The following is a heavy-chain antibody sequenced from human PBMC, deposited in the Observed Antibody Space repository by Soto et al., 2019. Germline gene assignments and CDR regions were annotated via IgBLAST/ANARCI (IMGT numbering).Heavy chain of an antibody. V-gene: IGHV4-34*01. D-gene: IGHD3-10*01. Sequence: SETLSLTCAVYGGSFSGYYWSWIRQPPGKGLEWIGEINHSGSTNYNPSLKSRVTISVDTSKNQFSLKLSSVTAADTAVYYCARGLGGPWGQGTLVTISS. CDR2: INHSGST. J-gene: IGHJ5*02. CDR1: GGSFSGYY. CDR3: ARGLGGP.